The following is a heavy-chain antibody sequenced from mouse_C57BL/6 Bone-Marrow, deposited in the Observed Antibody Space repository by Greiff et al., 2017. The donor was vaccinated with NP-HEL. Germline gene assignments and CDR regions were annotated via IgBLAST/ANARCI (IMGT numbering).Heavy chain of an antibody. D-gene: IGHD2-3*01. V-gene: IGHV1-82*01. J-gene: IGHJ1*03. CDR1: GYAFSSSW. CDR3: ARGDGYYVWYFDV. Sequence: VQRVESGPELVKPGASVKISCKASGYAFSSSWMNWVKQRPGKGLEWIGRIYPGDGDTNYNGKFKGKATLTADKSSSTAYMQLSSLTSEDSAVYFCARGDGYYVWYFDVWGTGTTVTVSS. CDR2: IYPGDGDT.